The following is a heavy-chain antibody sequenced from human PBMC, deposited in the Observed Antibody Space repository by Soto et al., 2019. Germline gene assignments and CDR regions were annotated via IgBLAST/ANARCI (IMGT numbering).Heavy chain of an antibody. CDR3: ATISWDY. D-gene: IGHD3-3*01. CDR2: FDPEDGET. V-gene: IGHV1-24*01. Sequence: XSVKVACNVSGYPLTELSMHWVRQAPGKGLEWMGGFDPEDGETIYAQKFQCRVTMTEDTSTDTAYMELSSLRSEDTAVYYCATISWDYWGQGTLVTVSS. CDR1: GYPLTELS. J-gene: IGHJ4*02.